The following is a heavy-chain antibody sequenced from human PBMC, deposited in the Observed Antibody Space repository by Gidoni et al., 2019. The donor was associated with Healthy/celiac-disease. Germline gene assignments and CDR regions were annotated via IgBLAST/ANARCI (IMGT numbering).Heavy chain of an antibody. CDR2: ISSNGGST. CDR1: GFTFSSYA. Sequence: EVQLVESGGGLVQPGGSLRLSCSASGFTFSSYAMHWVRQAPGKGLEYVSAISSNGGSTYYADSGKGRFTISRDNSKNTLYLQMSSLRAEDTAVYYCVKDLEGYCSGGSWDGGCADYWGQGTLVTVSS. CDR3: VKDLEGYCSGGSWDGGCADY. J-gene: IGHJ4*02. V-gene: IGHV3-64D*06. D-gene: IGHD2-15*01.